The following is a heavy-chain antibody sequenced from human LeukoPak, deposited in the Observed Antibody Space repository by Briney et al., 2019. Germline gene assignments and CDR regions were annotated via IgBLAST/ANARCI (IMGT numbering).Heavy chain of an antibody. CDR2: ISSSSSTI. V-gene: IGHV3-48*01. Sequence: GGSLRLSCAASGFTFSSYSMNWVRQAPGKGLEWVSYISSSSSTIYYADSVKGRFTISRDNSKNTLYLQMNSLRAEDTAVYYCARDHPWFDPWGQGTLVTVSS. CDR1: GFTFSSYS. J-gene: IGHJ5*02. CDR3: ARDHPWFDP.